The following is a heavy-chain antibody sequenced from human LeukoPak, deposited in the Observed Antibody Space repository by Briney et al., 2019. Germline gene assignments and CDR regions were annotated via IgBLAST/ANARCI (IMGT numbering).Heavy chain of an antibody. D-gene: IGHD3-10*01. CDR3: ARMVTMVRGVKLDY. J-gene: IGHJ4*02. Sequence: SETLSLTCAVYGGSFSGYYWSWIRQPPGKGLEWIGEINHSGSTNYNPSLKSRVTISVDTSKNQFSLKLSSVTAADTAAYYCARMVTMVRGVKLDYWGQGTLVTVSS. CDR2: INHSGST. CDR1: GGSFSGYY. V-gene: IGHV4-34*01.